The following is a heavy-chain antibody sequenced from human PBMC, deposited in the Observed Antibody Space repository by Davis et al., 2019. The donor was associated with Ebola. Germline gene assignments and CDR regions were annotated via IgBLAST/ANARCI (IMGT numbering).Heavy chain of an antibody. V-gene: IGHV3-23*01. J-gene: IGHJ6*02. CDR3: AKDAVLWFGELLYSNYYYGMDV. CDR1: GFTFSNSA. D-gene: IGHD3-10*01. Sequence: GESLKISCAASGFTFSNSAMSWVRQAPGKGLEWVSTISGSGGSTYYADSVKGRFTISRENSKNTLYLQMNSLRAEDTAVYYCAKDAVLWFGELLYSNYYYGMDVWGQGTTVTVSS. CDR2: ISGSGGST.